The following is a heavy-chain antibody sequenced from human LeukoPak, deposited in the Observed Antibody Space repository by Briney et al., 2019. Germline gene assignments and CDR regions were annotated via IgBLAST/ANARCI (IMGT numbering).Heavy chain of an antibody. CDR1: GFTFSDYY. CDR3: ARDRGLQQLARWGTNWFDP. CDR2: VSSSGSTI. D-gene: IGHD6-13*01. V-gene: IGHV3-11*01. J-gene: IGHJ5*02. Sequence: PGGSLRLSCAASGFTFSDYYMSWIRQAPGKGLEWVSYVSSSGSTIYYADSVKGRFTISRDNAKNSLYLQMNSLRAEDTAVYYCARDRGLQQLARWGTNWFDPWGQGTLVTVSS.